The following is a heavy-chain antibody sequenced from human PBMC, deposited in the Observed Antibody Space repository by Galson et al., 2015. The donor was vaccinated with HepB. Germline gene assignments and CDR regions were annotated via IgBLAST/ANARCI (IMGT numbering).Heavy chain of an antibody. CDR2: TIPVFGIT. D-gene: IGHD2-8*02. V-gene: IGHV1-69*13. CDR1: EGTFTSYA. J-gene: IGHJ5*02. CDR3: ATDASGWLDP. Sequence: SAKVSCKASEGTFTSYAISWLRPAPGQGLEWLGGTIPVFGITNYTQKFQGRVTITADESTSTAYMELSSLTAEDTAVYYCATDASGWLDPWGQGTLVTVSS.